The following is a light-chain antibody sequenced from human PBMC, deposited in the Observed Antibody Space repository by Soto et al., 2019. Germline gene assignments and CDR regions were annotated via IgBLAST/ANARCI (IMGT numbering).Light chain of an antibody. CDR1: ESISNW. Sequence: DIQMTQSPSTLSASVGDRVIITCRASESISNWLAWYQQKPGKAPNLLIYKASSLKSGVPLRFSGSGSGTEFTLTISSLQPDDFATYYCQQYNTFSTFGQGTKVDIK. CDR3: QQYNTFST. CDR2: KAS. J-gene: IGKJ1*01. V-gene: IGKV1-5*03.